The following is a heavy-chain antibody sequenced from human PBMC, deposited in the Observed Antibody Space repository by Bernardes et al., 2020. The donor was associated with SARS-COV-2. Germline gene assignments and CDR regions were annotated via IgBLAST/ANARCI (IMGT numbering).Heavy chain of an antibody. V-gene: IGHV1-18*01. D-gene: IGHD3-22*01. J-gene: IGHJ4*02. CDR2: ISAYNGNT. CDR3: ARDRDYYDNSGPPDY. CDR1: GYSFISFG. Sequence: ASVKVSCKASGYSFISFGISWVRQAPGQGLEWLGWISAYNGNTNYAQKLQGRVTMTTDTSTTTAYMELRSLTSDDTAVYFCARDRDYYDNSGPPDYWGQGTLVTVSS.